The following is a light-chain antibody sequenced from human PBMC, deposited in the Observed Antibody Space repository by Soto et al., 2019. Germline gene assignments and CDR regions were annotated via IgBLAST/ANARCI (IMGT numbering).Light chain of an antibody. CDR2: GAS. V-gene: IGKV3D-15*01. CDR3: QQYVNWPLT. Sequence: EIVMTQSPATLSVSPGESATLSCRASQSVDSNLAWYQQKPGQAPRLLIFGASTRATGIPARFSGSVSGTDFTLTISSLQSEDFAAYFCQQYVNWPLTFGGGTKVEIK. J-gene: IGKJ4*01. CDR1: QSVDSN.